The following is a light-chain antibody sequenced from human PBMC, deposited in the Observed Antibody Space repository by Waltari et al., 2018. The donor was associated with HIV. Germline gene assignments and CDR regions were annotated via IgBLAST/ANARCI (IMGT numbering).Light chain of an antibody. CDR3: STWDDSLKDVL. Sequence: QSALTQPPSASGTPGQRVTISCSGSSSNVGRNAVYWYQKFPGSAPQLVFFRDNQRPPVVSDRFSGSESGAAASLAISGLRSEDEADFYCSTWDDSLKDVLFGGGTKLTVL. V-gene: IGLV1-47*01. J-gene: IGLJ2*01. CDR2: RDN. CDR1: SSNVGRNA.